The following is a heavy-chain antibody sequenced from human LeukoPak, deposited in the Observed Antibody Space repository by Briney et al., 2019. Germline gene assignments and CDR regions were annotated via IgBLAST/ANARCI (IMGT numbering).Heavy chain of an antibody. CDR3: ARGNTAMDN. CDR1: GGTFSSYA. J-gene: IGHJ4*02. D-gene: IGHD5-18*01. Sequence: ASVKVSCKASGGTFSSYAISWVRQAPGQGLEWMGWINPNSGGTNYAQKFQGRVTMTRDTSISTAYMELSRLRSDDTAVYYCARGNTAMDNWGQGTLVTVSS. V-gene: IGHV1-2*02. CDR2: INPNSGGT.